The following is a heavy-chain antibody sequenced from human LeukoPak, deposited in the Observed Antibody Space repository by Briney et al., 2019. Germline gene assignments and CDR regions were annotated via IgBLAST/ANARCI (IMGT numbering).Heavy chain of an antibody. J-gene: IGHJ6*04. D-gene: IGHD2-2*01. CDR2: INPSGGST. CDR3: ARARPDIVVDV. CDR1: GYTFTSYY. V-gene: IGHV1-46*01. Sequence: ASVKVSCTASGYTFTSYYMHWVRHAPGQGLEWMGIINPSGGSTSYAQKFQGRVTMTRDMSTSTVYMELSSLRSEDTAVYYCARARPDIVVDVWGKGTTVTISS.